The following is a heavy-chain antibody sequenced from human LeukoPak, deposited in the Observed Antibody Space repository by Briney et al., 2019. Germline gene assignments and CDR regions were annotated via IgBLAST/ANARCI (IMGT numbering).Heavy chain of an antibody. D-gene: IGHD3-3*01. CDR2: FHPEGANM. V-gene: IGHV1-24*01. CDR1: GNSLSELY. Sequence: SVNLSCKVSGNSLSELYILWVRQAPGKGLEGMRGFHPEGANMVYSEYFQGRVTMPEDKSTQNAYMQLSDLTSDDTTAYYCATRSGDFWRPFVNWGQGTLVTVSS. CDR3: ATRSGDFWRPFVN. J-gene: IGHJ4*02.